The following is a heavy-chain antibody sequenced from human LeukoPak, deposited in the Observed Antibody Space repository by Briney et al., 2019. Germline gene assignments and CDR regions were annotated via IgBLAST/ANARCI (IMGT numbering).Heavy chain of an antibody. V-gene: IGHV3-53*01. D-gene: IGHD1-1*01. CDR1: GFTVSSNY. J-gene: IGHJ4*02. CDR3: ARALGTQLYYFDY. CDR2: IYSGGST. Sequence: GGSLRLSCAASGFTVSSNYMSWVRQAPGKGLEWVSVIYSGGSTYYADSVKGRFTISRDNSKNTLYLQMNSLRAEDTAVYYRARALGTQLYYFDYWGQGTLVTVSS.